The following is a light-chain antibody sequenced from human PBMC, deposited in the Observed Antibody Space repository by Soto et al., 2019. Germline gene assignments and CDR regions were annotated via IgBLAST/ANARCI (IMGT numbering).Light chain of an antibody. CDR2: GAS. V-gene: IGKV3D-7*01. J-gene: IGKJ4*01. CDR1: QSVNSDY. Sequence: TVMTQSPATLSLSPGDTATLSCRAGQSVNSDYVSWYQQEPGQAPRLLIYGASIRATGIPARFSGGGSGTDFTLTISSLQPEDFAVYYCQEDYTLPPAFGGGTRIEIK. CDR3: QEDYTLPPA.